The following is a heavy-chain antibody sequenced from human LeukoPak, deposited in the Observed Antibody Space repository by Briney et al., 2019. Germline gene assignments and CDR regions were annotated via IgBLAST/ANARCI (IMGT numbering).Heavy chain of an antibody. J-gene: IGHJ4*02. Sequence: SVKVSCKASGGTFSSYAISWVRQAPGKGLAWMGGIIPIFGTANYAQKFQGRVTIPADKSTSTAYMELSSLRSEDTAVYYCTRGEDGYNIDYWGQGTLVTVSS. V-gene: IGHV1-69*06. CDR3: TRGEDGYNIDY. CDR1: GGTFSSYA. D-gene: IGHD5-24*01. CDR2: IIPIFGTA.